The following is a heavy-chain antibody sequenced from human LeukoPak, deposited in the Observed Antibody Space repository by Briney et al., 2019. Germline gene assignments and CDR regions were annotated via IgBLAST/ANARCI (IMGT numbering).Heavy chain of an antibody. V-gene: IGHV1-3*02. Sequence: ASVKVSCKASGYIFTRYTLHWVRQAPGQRLEWMGWSSVANGNTKYSQEFQGRVTITRDTSASTAYMELSSLTSGDMAVYYCARGSSSGSDYGTFDIWGQGTLVTVSS. CDR1: GYIFTRYT. J-gene: IGHJ3*02. CDR3: ARGSSSGSDYGTFDI. CDR2: SSVANGNT. D-gene: IGHD6-13*01.